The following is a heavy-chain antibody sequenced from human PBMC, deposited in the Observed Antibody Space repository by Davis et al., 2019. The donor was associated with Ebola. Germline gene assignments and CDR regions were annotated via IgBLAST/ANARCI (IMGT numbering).Heavy chain of an antibody. V-gene: IGHV3-23*01. Sequence: GGSLRLSCAASGFSFSSYAMAWVRQAPGKGLEWVSAISGSGAATYYADSVKGRFTISRDNSKNTLYLQMNSLRAEDTAIYYCATASYYYWYFDLWGRGTLVTVSS. CDR2: ISGSGAAT. CDR1: GFSFSSYA. J-gene: IGHJ2*01. D-gene: IGHD3-10*01. CDR3: ATASYYYWYFDL.